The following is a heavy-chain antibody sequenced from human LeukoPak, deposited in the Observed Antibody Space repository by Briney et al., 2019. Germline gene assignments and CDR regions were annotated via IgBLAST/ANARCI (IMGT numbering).Heavy chain of an antibody. J-gene: IGHJ6*02. CDR2: ISYDGSNK. V-gene: IGHV3-30*03. CDR1: GFTFSSYS. CDR3: ARDGIVVVVAATPGVYGMDV. Sequence: PGGSLRLSCAASGFTFSSYSMNWVRQAPGKGLEWVAVISYDGSNKYYADSVKGRFTISRDNSKNTLYLQMNSLRAEDTAVYYCARDGIVVVVAATPGVYGMDVWGQGTTVTVSS. D-gene: IGHD2-15*01.